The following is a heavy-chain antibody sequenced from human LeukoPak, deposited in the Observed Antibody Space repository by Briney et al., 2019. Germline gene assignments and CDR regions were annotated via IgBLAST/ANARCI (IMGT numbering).Heavy chain of an antibody. J-gene: IGHJ4*02. CDR3: ARLPYRDGVAQDY. V-gene: IGHV1-46*01. CDR2: INPISGAT. D-gene: IGHD3-16*02. Sequence: ASVKVSCKTSGYTFTRYYMQWVRQAPGHGLECMGIINPISGATDYAQKFQGRVTMTRDTSTSTVYMELSSLRSEDTAMYYCARLPYRDGVAQDYWGQGTLVTVSP. CDR1: GYTFTRYY.